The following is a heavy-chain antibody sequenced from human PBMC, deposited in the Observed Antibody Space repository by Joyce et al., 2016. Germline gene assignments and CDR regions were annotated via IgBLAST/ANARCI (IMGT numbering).Heavy chain of an antibody. CDR3: AKDRETSAVLDF. CDR1: GFTFRSYG. V-gene: IGHV3-30*18. J-gene: IGHJ4*02. D-gene: IGHD6-25*01. CDR2: ISNDGKNK. Sequence: QAQLVESGGGVVQPGRSLRLSCAVSGFTFRSYGMHWVRQAPGKGLEWVAVISNDGKNKNYAGSVKGRFTVSRDNSKKILSLQMDSLRPEDTAVYYCAKDRETSAVLDFWGQGTPVTVSS.